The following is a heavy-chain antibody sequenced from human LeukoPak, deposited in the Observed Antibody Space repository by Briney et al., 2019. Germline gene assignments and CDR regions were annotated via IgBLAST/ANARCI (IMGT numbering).Heavy chain of an antibody. CDR2: IRYDGSNK. CDR1: GFTFSSYA. CDR3: ARGGVVGGRFGE. D-gene: IGHD1-26*01. V-gene: IGHV3-30*04. Sequence: GRSLRLSCAASGFTFSSYAMHWVRQAPGKGLEWVAFIRYDGSNKYYADSVKGRFTISRDNSKNTLYLQMNSLRAEDTAVYYCARGGVVGGRFGEWGQGTLVTVSS. J-gene: IGHJ4*02.